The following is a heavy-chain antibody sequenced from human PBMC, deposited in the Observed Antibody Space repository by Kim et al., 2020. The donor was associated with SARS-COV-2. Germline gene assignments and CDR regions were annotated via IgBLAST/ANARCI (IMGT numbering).Heavy chain of an antibody. CDR2: IWYDGSNK. V-gene: IGHV3-33*08. Sequence: GGSLRLSCAASGFTFSSYGMHWVRQAPGKGLEWVAVIWYDGSNKYYADSVKGRFTISRDNSKNTLYLQMNSLRAEDTAVYYCARDRGSSWSGVYYGMDVWGQGTTVTVSS. D-gene: IGHD6-13*01. CDR1: GFTFSSYG. J-gene: IGHJ6*02. CDR3: ARDRGSSWSGVYYGMDV.